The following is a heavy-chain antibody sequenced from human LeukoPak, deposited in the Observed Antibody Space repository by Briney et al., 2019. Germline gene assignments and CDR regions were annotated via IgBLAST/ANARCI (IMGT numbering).Heavy chain of an antibody. CDR3: AKERLERTTEEGEGIDY. D-gene: IGHD1-1*01. V-gene: IGHV3-23*01. Sequence: GGSLRLSCAASGFTFSSYAMSWVRQAPGKGLEWVSAISGSGGSTYYADSVKGRFTISRDNSKNTLYLQMNSLRAEDTAVYYCAKERLERTTEEGEGIDYWGQGTLVTVSS. CDR1: GFTFSSYA. CDR2: ISGSGGST. J-gene: IGHJ4*02.